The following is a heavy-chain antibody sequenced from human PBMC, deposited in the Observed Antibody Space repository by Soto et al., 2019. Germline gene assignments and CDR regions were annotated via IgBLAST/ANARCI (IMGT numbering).Heavy chain of an antibody. CDR1: NFSINSGYY. CDR3: ARVAFGPVDY. J-gene: IGHJ4*02. CDR2: KYHSGTT. Sequence: SETLSLTCSVSNFSINSGYYWGWIRQAPGKGLEWIVSKYHSGTTYFNPSLQSRVSISVDTSKNQFSLRLTSVTAADTAVYYCARVAFGPVDYWGQGTLVTVSS. D-gene: IGHD3-3*01. V-gene: IGHV4-38-2*02.